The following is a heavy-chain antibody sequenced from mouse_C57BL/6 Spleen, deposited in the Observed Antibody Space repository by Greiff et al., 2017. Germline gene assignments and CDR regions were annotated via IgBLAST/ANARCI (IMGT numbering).Heavy chain of an antibody. J-gene: IGHJ3*01. CDR1: GFTFSSYG. D-gene: IGHD2-4*01. V-gene: IGHV5-6*01. Sequence: EVQLVESGGDLVKPGGSLKLSCAASGFTFSSYGMSWVRQTPDKRLEWVATISSGGSYTYYPDSVKGRFTISRDNAKNTLYLQMSSLKSEDTAMYVCASLIYYDYDGFAYWGQGTLVTVSA. CDR2: ISSGGSYT. CDR3: ASLIYYDYDGFAY.